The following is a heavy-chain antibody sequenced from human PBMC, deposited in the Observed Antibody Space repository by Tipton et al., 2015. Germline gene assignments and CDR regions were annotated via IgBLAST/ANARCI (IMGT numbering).Heavy chain of an antibody. Sequence: TLSLTCAVSAYSISSDYYWGWIRQPPGKGLEWIGSIPHSGNTYYNPSLKSRVTMSRDTSKNQFSLKLTSVAAADTAVNYCARDLEHGMDVWGQGTTVTVSS. V-gene: IGHV4-38-2*02. CDR2: IPHSGNT. J-gene: IGHJ6*02. CDR1: AYSISSDYY. CDR3: ARDLEHGMDV. D-gene: IGHD5-24*01.